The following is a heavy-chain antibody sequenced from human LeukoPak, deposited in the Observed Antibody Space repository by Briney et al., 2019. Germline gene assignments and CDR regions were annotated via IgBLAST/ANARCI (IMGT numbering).Heavy chain of an antibody. J-gene: IGHJ6*02. CDR2: MNPNSGNT. Sequence: GASVKVSCKASGYTFTSYDINWVRQATGQGLEWMGWMNPNSGNTGYAQKFQGRVTMTRNTSISTAYMELSSLRSEDTAVYYCASEGSGSPQRLYYYGMDVWGQGTTVTVSS. D-gene: IGHD3-10*01. CDR1: GYTFTSYD. V-gene: IGHV1-8*01. CDR3: ASEGSGSPQRLYYYGMDV.